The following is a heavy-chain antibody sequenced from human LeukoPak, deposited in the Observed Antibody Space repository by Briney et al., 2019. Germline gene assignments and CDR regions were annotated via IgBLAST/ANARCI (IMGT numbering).Heavy chain of an antibody. Sequence: GGSLRLSCAASGFTFSSYAMSWVRQAPGKGLEWVSAISGSGGSTYYADSVKGRFTISRDNAKNSLYLQMNSLRAEDTAVYYCVGDKSYAFDIWGQGTTVTVSS. V-gene: IGHV3-23*01. CDR2: ISGSGGST. CDR1: GFTFSSYA. J-gene: IGHJ3*02. CDR3: VGDKSYAFDI.